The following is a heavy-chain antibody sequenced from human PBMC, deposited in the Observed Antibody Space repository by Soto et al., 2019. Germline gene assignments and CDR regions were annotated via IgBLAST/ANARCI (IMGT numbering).Heavy chain of an antibody. Sequence: PSETLSLTCAVFGGSFSGYYWTWIRQPPGKGLEWIGELTHDGNINYNPSLKSRVTISVDTSKNQFSLRLSFVTAADTAVYFCARGQDRSKGGDYSAQGTRVTVSS. CDR3: ARGQDRSKGGDY. CDR1: GGSFSGYY. J-gene: IGHJ4*02. V-gene: IGHV4-34*01. CDR2: LTHDGNI. D-gene: IGHD3-22*01.